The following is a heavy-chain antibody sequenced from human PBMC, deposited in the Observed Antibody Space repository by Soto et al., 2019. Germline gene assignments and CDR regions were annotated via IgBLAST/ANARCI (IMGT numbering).Heavy chain of an antibody. CDR2: IYPGDSDT. D-gene: IGHD1-20*01. V-gene: IGHV5-51*01. CDR3: ARQPPYNCKSVNFFDY. CDR1: GYSFTSYW. J-gene: IGHJ4*02. Sequence: EVQLVQSGAEVKKPGESLKISCKGSGYSFTSYWIGWVRQMPGKGLEWMGIIYPGDSDTRYSPSFQGQVTISADKSISNAYLQWISLKASATVMYYCARQPPYNCKSVNFFDYWGQGCLVSVSS.